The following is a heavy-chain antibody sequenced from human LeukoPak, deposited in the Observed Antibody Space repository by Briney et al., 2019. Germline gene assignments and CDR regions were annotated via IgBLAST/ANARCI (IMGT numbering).Heavy chain of an antibody. CDR1: GGSISSSSNY. J-gene: IGHJ5*02. Sequence: SETLSLTCTVSGGSISSSSNYWGWIRQPPGKGLEWIGSIYYSGSTYYNPSLKSRVTISVDTSKNQFSLKLSSVTAADTAVYYCATQLYSSSWGYWFDPWGQGTLVTVSS. CDR3: ATQLYSSSWGYWFDP. D-gene: IGHD6-6*01. V-gene: IGHV4-39*01. CDR2: IYYSGST.